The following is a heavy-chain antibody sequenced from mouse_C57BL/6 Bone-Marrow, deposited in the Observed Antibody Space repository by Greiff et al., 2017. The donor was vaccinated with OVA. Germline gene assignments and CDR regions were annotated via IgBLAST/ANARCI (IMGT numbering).Heavy chain of an antibody. Sequence: EVQRVESGGDLVKPGGSLKLSCAASGFTFSSYGMSWVRQTPDKGLEWVATISSGGSYTYYPDSVKGRFTIARDNAKNTLYLQMSSLKSEDTAMYYCARHRYGSSSSFAYWGQGTLVTVSA. CDR2: ISSGGSYT. J-gene: IGHJ3*01. CDR3: ARHRYGSSSSFAY. CDR1: GFTFSSYG. D-gene: IGHD1-1*01. V-gene: IGHV5-6*01.